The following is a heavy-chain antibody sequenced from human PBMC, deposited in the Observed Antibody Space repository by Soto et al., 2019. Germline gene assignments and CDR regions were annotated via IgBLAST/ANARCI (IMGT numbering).Heavy chain of an antibody. CDR2: IWFDGSKK. Sequence: QMQLVDSGGGVVQPGRSLRLSCAASGFTFRSYGIHWVRQAPGKGLEWVALIWFDGSKKYYVDSVKGRFAVSRDNSKNTVYLEMNTLRVEDTAVYYCARDRLVPYGYGMDVWGQGTTVTVS. V-gene: IGHV3-33*01. CDR1: GFTFRSYG. J-gene: IGHJ6*02. CDR3: ARDRLVPYGYGMDV. D-gene: IGHD4-17*01.